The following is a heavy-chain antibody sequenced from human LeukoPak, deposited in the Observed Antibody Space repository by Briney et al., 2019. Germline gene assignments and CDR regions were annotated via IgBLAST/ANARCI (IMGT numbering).Heavy chain of an antibody. J-gene: IGHJ6*03. V-gene: IGHV4-30-4*08. D-gene: IGHD2-15*01. Sequence: SQTLSLTCTVSGGSISSGDYYWSWIRQPPGKGLEWIGYIYYSGSTYYNPSLKSRVTISVDTSKNQFSLKLSSVTAADTAVYYWARAIYCSGGSCYLGKYYYYYMDVWGKGTTVTVSS. CDR3: ARAIYCSGGSCYLGKYYYYYMDV. CDR2: IYYSGST. CDR1: GGSISSGDYY.